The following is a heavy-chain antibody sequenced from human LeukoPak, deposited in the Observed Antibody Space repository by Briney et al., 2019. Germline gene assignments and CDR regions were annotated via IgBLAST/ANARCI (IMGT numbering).Heavy chain of an antibody. Sequence: GGSLRLSCVASGFIFNIYDMRWFRQAPGKGLEGGSGIRGARPETYYPDSVKAPFSLSRDNSKNTLFLQTNGLRAEDSAIYYCVRGIRAPDFWGQGTLVTVSS. V-gene: IGHV3-23*01. CDR3: VRGIRAPDF. CDR2: IRGARPET. J-gene: IGHJ4*02. CDR1: GFIFNIYD.